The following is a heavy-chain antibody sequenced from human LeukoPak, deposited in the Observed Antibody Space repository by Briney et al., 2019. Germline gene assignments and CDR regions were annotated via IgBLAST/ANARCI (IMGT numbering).Heavy chain of an antibody. Sequence: SQTLSLTCAISGDSVSSSSDAWNWIRQSPSRGLDWLGRTYYRSNDYALSVKSRMTINADTSKNQVSLQLSSVTPEDTAVYYCARGRNNAFDIWGQGTMVTVSS. J-gene: IGHJ3*02. CDR2: TYYRSN. CDR1: GDSVSSSSDA. D-gene: IGHD1/OR15-1a*01. CDR3: ARGRNNAFDI. V-gene: IGHV6-1*01.